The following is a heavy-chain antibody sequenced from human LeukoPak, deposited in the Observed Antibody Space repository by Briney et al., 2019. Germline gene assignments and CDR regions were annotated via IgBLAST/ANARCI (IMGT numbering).Heavy chain of an antibody. CDR2: ISAYNGNT. CDR3: ARGLLWFGESMAYDY. J-gene: IGHJ4*02. Sequence: ASVKVSCKASGGTFSSYAISWVRQAPGQGLEWMGWISAYNGNTNYAQKLQGRVTMTTDTSTSTAYMELRSLRSDDTAVYYCARGLLWFGESMAYDYWGQGTLVTVSS. CDR1: GGTFSSYA. V-gene: IGHV1-18*01. D-gene: IGHD3-10*01.